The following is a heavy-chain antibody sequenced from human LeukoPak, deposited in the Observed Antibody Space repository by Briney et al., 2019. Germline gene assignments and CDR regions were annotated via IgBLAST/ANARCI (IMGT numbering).Heavy chain of an antibody. J-gene: IGHJ4*02. V-gene: IGHV4-39*02. Sequence: SETLSLTCTVSGGSISSSGYYWGWIRQPPGQGLEWLGTIDHSGTTYHNPSLKSRVTISIDTSKNHFSLKLNSVTAADTAVYYCTRDSGSWTVDYWGQGTLVTVSS. D-gene: IGHD1-26*01. CDR1: GGSISSSGYY. CDR3: TRDSGSWTVDY. CDR2: IDHSGTT.